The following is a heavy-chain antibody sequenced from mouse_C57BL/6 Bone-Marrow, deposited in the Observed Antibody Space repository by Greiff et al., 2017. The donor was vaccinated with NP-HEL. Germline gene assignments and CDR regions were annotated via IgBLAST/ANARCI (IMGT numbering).Heavy chain of an antibody. CDR2: IWGGGST. V-gene: IGHV2-9*01. J-gene: IGHJ3*01. Sequence: VKLMESGPGLVAPSQSLSITCTVSGFSLTSYGVDWVRQPPGKGLEWLGVIWGGGSTKYNLALMSRLSISKDNSKRQVILKMNSLHTDDAAMYYCTIYGSGFAYWGQGTLVTVSA. D-gene: IGHD1-1*01. CDR1: GFSLTSYG. CDR3: TIYGSGFAY.